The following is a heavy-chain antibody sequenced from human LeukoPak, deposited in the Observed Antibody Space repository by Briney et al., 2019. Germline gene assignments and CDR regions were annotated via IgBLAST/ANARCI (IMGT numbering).Heavy chain of an antibody. CDR3: ARRYFDY. V-gene: IGHV3-30-3*01. CDR1: GFTFSSYA. CDR2: ISYDGSNK. D-gene: IGHD1-14*01. J-gene: IGHJ4*02. Sequence: GGSLRLSCAASGFTFSSYAMHWVRQAPGKGLEWVAVISYDGSNKYYADSVKGRFTISRDNSKNTLYLQMNSLRAEDTAVYYCARRYFDYWGQGTLVTVSS.